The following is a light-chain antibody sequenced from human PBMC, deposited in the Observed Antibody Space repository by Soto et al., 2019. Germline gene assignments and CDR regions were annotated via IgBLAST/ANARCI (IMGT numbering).Light chain of an antibody. CDR1: QSIATY. V-gene: IGKV3-11*01. CDR3: QQRYAWAVS. J-gene: IGKJ5*01. Sequence: RASQSIATYLGWYQQKPGQAPRLLIYSASNRANGIPPRFSGSGSGTDLHKTTCSLGPGYLPSYYSQQRYAWAVSLAQGTRLEIK. CDR2: SAS.